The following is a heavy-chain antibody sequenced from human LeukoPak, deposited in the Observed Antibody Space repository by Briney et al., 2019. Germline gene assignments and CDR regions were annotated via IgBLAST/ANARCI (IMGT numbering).Heavy chain of an antibody. Sequence: GGSLRLSCAASGFTFSSYSMNWVRQAPGKGLEWVSSISSSSSYIYYADSVKGRFTISRDNAKNSLYLQMNSLRAEDTAVYYCARDQYDTWSRRGNFDSWGQGTLVTVSS. CDR3: ARDQYDTWSRRGNFDS. CDR1: GFTFSSYS. D-gene: IGHD3-3*01. V-gene: IGHV3-21*01. CDR2: ISSSSSYI. J-gene: IGHJ4*02.